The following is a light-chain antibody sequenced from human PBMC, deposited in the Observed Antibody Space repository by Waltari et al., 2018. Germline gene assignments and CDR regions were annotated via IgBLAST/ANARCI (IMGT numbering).Light chain of an antibody. CDR3: QQYYNIPWT. CDR2: WAS. V-gene: IGKV4-1*01. CDR1: QFVLYSSNNKNY. J-gene: IGKJ1*01. Sequence: DIVMTQSPDSLAVSLGERATINCKSSQFVLYSSNNKNYLAWYQQKPGQPPKLLIYWASTRESGVPDRFSGSGSGTDFTLTISSLQAEDVAVYYCQQYYNIPWTFGQGTKVEIK.